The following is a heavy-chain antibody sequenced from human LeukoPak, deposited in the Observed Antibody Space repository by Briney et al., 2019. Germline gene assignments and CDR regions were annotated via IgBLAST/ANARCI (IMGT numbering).Heavy chain of an antibody. V-gene: IGHV3-9*01. D-gene: IGHD3-22*01. Sequence: GGSLRLSCAASGFTFDDYAMHWVRQAPGKGLEWVSGISWNSGSIGYADSVKGRFTISRDNAKNSLYLQMNSLRAEDTALYYCAKASGYYDSSLDYWGQGTLVTVSS. CDR3: AKASGYYDSSLDY. J-gene: IGHJ4*02. CDR2: ISWNSGSI. CDR1: GFTFDDYA.